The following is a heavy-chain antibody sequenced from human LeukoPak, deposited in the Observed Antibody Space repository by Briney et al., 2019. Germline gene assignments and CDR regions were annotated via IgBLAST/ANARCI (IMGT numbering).Heavy chain of an antibody. CDR2: INHSGST. V-gene: IGHV4-34*01. D-gene: IGHD2-15*01. CDR3: ARHPPRYCSGGSCYNWFDP. J-gene: IGHJ5*02. CDR1: GGSFSGYY. Sequence: SETLSLTCAVYGGSFSGYYWSWIRQPPGKGLEWIGEINHSGSTNYNPSLKSRVTISVDTSKNQFSLKLSSVTAADTAVYYCARHPPRYCSGGSCYNWFDPWGQGTLVTVSS.